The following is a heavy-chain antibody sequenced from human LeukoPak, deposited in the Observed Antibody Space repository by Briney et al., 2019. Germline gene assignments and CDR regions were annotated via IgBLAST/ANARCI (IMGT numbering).Heavy chain of an antibody. CDR2: IWYDGSNK. D-gene: IGHD5-18*01. J-gene: IGHJ4*02. CDR3: ARARGYSYGERLIDY. CDR1: GFTFSSYG. V-gene: IGHV3-33*01. Sequence: PGGSLTLSCAASGFTFSSYGMHWVRQAPGKGLEWVAAIWYDGSNKYYADSVKGRFTISRDNSKNTLYLQMNSLRAEDTAVYYCARARGYSYGERLIDYWGQGTLVTVSS.